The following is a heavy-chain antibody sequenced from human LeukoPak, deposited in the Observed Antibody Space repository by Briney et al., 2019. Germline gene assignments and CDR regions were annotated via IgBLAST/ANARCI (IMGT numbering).Heavy chain of an antibody. V-gene: IGHV4-39*01. J-gene: IGHJ6*03. D-gene: IGHD3-16*01. CDR2: IYYSGST. CDR3: ARQKRIMTVRETGPRYYYYYMDV. CDR1: GGSISSSSYY. Sequence: PSETLSLTSTVSGGSISSSSYYWGWIRQPPGKGLEWIGSIYYSGSTYYNPSLKSRVTISVDTPKNQFSLKLSSVTAADTAVYYCARQKRIMTVRETGPRYYYYYMDVWGKGTTVTISS.